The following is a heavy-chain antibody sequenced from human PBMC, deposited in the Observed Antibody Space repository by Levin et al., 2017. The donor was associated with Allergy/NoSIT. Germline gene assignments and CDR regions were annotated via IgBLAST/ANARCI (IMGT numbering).Heavy chain of an antibody. CDR2: ISYDGSNK. V-gene: IGHV3-30*04. CDR3: ARELGDYGAYGMDV. D-gene: IGHD4-17*01. J-gene: IGHJ6*02. CDR1: GFTFSSYA. Sequence: SCAASGFTFSSYAMHWVRQAPGKGLEWVAVISYDGSNKYYADSVKGRFTISRDNSKNTLYLQMNSLRAEDTAVYYCARELGDYGAYGMDVWGQGTTVTVSS.